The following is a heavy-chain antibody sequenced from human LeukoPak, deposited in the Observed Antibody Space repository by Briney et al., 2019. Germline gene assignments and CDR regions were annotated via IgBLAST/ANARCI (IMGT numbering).Heavy chain of an antibody. CDR3: ARVSVSLAANDAFDI. Sequence: PSETLSLTCTVSGGSISSYYWSWIRQPPGKGLEWIGYIYYSGSTNYNPSLKSRVTISVDTSKNQFSLKLSSVTAADTAVYYCARVSVSLAANDAFDIWGQGTTVTVSS. CDR2: IYYSGST. CDR1: GGSISSYY. D-gene: IGHD2/OR15-2a*01. V-gene: IGHV4-59*01. J-gene: IGHJ3*02.